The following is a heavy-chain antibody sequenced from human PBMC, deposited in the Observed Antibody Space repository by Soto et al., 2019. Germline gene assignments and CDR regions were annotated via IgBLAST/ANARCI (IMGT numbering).Heavy chain of an antibody. D-gene: IGHD2-21*01. CDR3: ARFRRAYYYFDY. CDR1: GFIFRSYG. J-gene: IGHJ4*02. V-gene: IGHV3-33*01. Sequence: GGSLRLSCAASGFIFRSYGIHWVRQAPGKGLEWVADIWYDGINKYYAESVKGRFTISRDNSKNTVFLHMNSLRAEDTAVYYCARFRRAYYYFDYWGQGTVVTVSS. CDR2: IWYDGINK.